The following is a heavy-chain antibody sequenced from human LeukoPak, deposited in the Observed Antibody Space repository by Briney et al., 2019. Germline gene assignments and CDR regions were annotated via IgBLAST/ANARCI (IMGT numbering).Heavy chain of an antibody. CDR1: GFTFSSYS. CDR2: ISSSSSYI. D-gene: IGHD2-2*02. Sequence: GGSLRLSCAASGFTFSSYSMNWVRQAPGKGLEGVSSISSSSSYIYYADSVKGRFTISRANAKNSLYLQMNSLRAEDTAVYYCATYTSYSFDYWGQGTLVTVSS. V-gene: IGHV3-21*01. J-gene: IGHJ4*02. CDR3: ATYTSYSFDY.